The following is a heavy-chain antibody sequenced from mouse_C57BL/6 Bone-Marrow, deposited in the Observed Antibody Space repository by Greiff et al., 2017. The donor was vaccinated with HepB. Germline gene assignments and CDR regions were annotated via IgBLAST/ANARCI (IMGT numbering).Heavy chain of an antibody. Sequence: QVQLQQPGAELVRPGSSVKLSCKASGYTFTSYWMHWVKQRPIQGLEWIGNIDPSDSETHYNQKFKDKATLTVDKSSSTAYMQLSSLTSEDSAVYYVAKDYYYGNAMDYGGQGTSVTVSS. CDR3: AKDYYYGNAMDY. D-gene: IGHD1-1*01. CDR2: IDPSDSET. V-gene: IGHV1-52*01. CDR1: GYTFTSYW. J-gene: IGHJ4*01.